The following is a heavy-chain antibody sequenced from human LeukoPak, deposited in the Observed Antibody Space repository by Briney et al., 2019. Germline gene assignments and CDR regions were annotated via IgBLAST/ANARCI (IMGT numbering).Heavy chain of an antibody. V-gene: IGHV3-23*01. J-gene: IGHJ5*02. CDR3: ANPHCSSTSCYWFDP. D-gene: IGHD2-2*01. Sequence: QPGGSLGLSCAASGFTFSSYAMTWVRQAPGKGLEWVSTITGSGSSTYYADSVKGRFTISRDNSKNTLYLQMNSLTAEDTAVYYCANPHCSSTSCYWFDPWGQGTLVTVSS. CDR1: GFTFSSYA. CDR2: ITGSGSST.